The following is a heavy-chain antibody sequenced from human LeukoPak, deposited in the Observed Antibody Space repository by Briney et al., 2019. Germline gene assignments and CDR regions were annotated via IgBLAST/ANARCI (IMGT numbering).Heavy chain of an antibody. D-gene: IGHD3-22*01. J-gene: IGHJ4*02. Sequence: RPGGSLRLSCAASGFTFSAYWMHWVRQAPGEGLVWVSRIHSDGSITTYADSVKGRFTISRDNAKNTLYLQMGSLRAEDTAVYYCAKGAYYYDSSGYYYYWGQGTLVTVSS. CDR3: AKGAYYYDSSGYYYY. CDR2: IHSDGSIT. V-gene: IGHV3-74*01. CDR1: GFTFSAYW.